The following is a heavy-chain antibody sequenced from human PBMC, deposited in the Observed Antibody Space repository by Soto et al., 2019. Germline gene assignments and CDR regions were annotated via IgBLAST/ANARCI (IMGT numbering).Heavy chain of an antibody. Sequence: QVQLVQSGAEVKKPGASVKVSCKTSGYTFTDYAIHWVRQAPGQRLEWMGWIATGNGNTKFSQKFQGRVTITRDTSATTAYMELTSLRSEDTAVYYCAKGYRMWTPDYWGQGTLVTVSS. CDR2: IATGNGNT. CDR3: AKGYRMWTPDY. V-gene: IGHV1-3*04. J-gene: IGHJ4*02. CDR1: GYTFTDYA. D-gene: IGHD1-1*01.